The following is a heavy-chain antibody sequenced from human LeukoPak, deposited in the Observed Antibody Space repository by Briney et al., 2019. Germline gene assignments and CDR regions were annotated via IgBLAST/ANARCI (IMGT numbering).Heavy chain of an antibody. CDR2: ISGSGGST. CDR1: GFIFSNSA. CDR3: ATIQRGYYYDSTATNFDY. Sequence: GGSLRLSCVASGFIFSNSAMSWVRQAPGKGLEWVSAISGSGGSTYYADSVKGRFTISRDNSKNTLYLQMNSLRAEDTAVYYCATIQRGYYYDSTATNFDYWGQGTLVTVSS. D-gene: IGHD3-22*01. V-gene: IGHV3-23*01. J-gene: IGHJ4*02.